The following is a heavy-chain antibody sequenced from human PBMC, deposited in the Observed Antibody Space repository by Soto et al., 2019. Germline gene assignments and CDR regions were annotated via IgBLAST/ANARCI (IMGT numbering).Heavy chain of an antibody. J-gene: IGHJ4*02. V-gene: IGHV3-74*01. CDR3: ARGGGVVLDY. CDR1: GFTFSGYA. Sequence: GGSLRLSCVASGFTFSGYAMSWVRQAPGKGLVWVSRINSDGSSTSYADSVKGRFTISRDNAKNTLYLQMNSLRAEDTAVYYCARGGGVVLDYWGQGTLVTVSS. D-gene: IGHD3-3*01. CDR2: INSDGSST.